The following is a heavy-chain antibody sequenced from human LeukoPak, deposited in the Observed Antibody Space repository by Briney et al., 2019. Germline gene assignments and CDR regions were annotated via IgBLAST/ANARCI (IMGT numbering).Heavy chain of an antibody. CDR2: ISYDGSNK. CDR3: ARDHRQSIYGDQYYFDY. J-gene: IGHJ4*02. Sequence: GGPLRLSCAASGFTFSSYAMHWVRQAPGKGLEWVAVISYDGSNKYYADSVKGRFTISRDNSKNTLYLQMNSLRAEDTAVYYCARDHRQSIYGDQYYFDYWGQGTLVTVSS. D-gene: IGHD4-17*01. CDR1: GFTFSSYA. V-gene: IGHV3-30-3*01.